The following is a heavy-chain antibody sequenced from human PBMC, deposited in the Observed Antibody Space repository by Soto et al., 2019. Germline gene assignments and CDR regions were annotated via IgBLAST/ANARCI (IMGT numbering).Heavy chain of an antibody. CDR2: IYYGGST. CDR1: GDSIGTINYY. J-gene: IGHJ4*02. V-gene: IGHV4-39*01. D-gene: IGHD2-8*01. Sequence: QLQLQESGPGLVKPSETLSVTCSVSGDSIGTINYYWGWLRQPPGKGPEWIGSIYYGGSTHYNPSLWVRVTISVDTSKNQFSLRLSSVTAADTAVYYCARHPGYTLPTVYATHYFDDWGQGVLVTVSS. CDR3: ARHPGYTLPTVYATHYFDD.